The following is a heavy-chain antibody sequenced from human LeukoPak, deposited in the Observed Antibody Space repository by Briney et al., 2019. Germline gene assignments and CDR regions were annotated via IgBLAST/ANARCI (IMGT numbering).Heavy chain of an antibody. D-gene: IGHD1-26*01. CDR3: AREADSGSKDY. CDR1: GGSISSYY. V-gene: IGHV4-59*01. CDR2: IYYSGST. J-gene: IGHJ4*02. Sequence: SETLSLTCTVSGGSISSYYWSWIRQPPGKGLEWIGYIYYSGSTNYNPSLKSRVTISVDTSKNQFSLKLSSVTAADTAVYYCAREADSGSKDYWGQGTLVTVSS.